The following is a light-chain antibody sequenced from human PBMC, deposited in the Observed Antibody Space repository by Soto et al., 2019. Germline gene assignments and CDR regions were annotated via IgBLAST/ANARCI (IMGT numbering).Light chain of an antibody. CDR3: ATWDDSLNGFYV. CDR2: RNN. V-gene: IGLV1-47*01. CDR1: TSNIGSNY. J-gene: IGLJ1*01. Sequence: QSVLTHPPSASGTPGEWVTISCSGSTSNIGSNYVYWYQQLPGTAPKLLIYRNNQRPSGVPDRFSGSKSGTSASLAISGLRSDDEADYFCATWDDSLNGFYVFGTGTKVTVL.